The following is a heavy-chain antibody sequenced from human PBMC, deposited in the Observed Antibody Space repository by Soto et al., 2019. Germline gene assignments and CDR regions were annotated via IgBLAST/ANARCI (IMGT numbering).Heavy chain of an antibody. Sequence: VASVKVSCKASGYTFTSYGISWVRQAPGQGLEWMGWISAYNGNTNYAQKLQGRVTMTTDTSTSTAYMELRSLRSDDTAVYYCARDGITIFGVVIMWERNYYYYGMDVWGQGTTVTVSS. CDR3: ARDGITIFGVVIMWERNYYYYGMDV. J-gene: IGHJ6*02. V-gene: IGHV1-18*01. D-gene: IGHD3-3*01. CDR1: GYTFTSYG. CDR2: ISAYNGNT.